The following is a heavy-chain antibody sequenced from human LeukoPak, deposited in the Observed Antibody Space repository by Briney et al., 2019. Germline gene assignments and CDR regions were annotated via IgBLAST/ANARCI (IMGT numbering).Heavy chain of an antibody. CDR3: ATPMVRGLNY. D-gene: IGHD3-10*01. V-gene: IGHV5-10-1*01. CDR2: IDPSDSYT. Sequence: GESLKISCKGSGYTFTTYWINWVRQMPGKGLEWMGRIDPSDSYTNYSPSFQGHVTISVDQSISTAYLQWSSLKASDTAIYYCATPMVRGLNYWGQGTLVTVSS. J-gene: IGHJ4*02. CDR1: GYTFTTYW.